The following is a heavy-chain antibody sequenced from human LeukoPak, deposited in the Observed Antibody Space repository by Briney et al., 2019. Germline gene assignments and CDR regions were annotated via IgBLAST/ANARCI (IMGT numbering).Heavy chain of an antibody. CDR3: ARRFGEGAFDI. Sequence: PGGSLRLACAASALTFSSYEMHWVRQAPAKGLEWVSCISTSSRNIFQADSVKGRFTIARDNAKNSLYLQMNSLRAEDTAVYYCARRFGEGAFDIWGQGTMVTVSS. D-gene: IGHD3-10*01. V-gene: IGHV3-21*01. CDR1: ALTFSSYE. CDR2: ISTSSRNI. J-gene: IGHJ3*02.